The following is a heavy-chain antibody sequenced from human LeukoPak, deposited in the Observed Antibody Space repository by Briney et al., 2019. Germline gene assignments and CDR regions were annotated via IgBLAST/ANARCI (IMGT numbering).Heavy chain of an antibody. CDR2: ISGSGGST. J-gene: IGHJ4*02. CDR3: ARYSGYERPDY. Sequence: GGSLRLSCAASGFTFSSYAMSWVRQAPGKGLEWVSAISGSGGSTYYADSVKGRFTISRDNAKNSLYLQMNSLRAEDTAVYYCARYSGYERPDYWGQGTLVTVSS. CDR1: GFTFSSYA. V-gene: IGHV3-23*01. D-gene: IGHD5-12*01.